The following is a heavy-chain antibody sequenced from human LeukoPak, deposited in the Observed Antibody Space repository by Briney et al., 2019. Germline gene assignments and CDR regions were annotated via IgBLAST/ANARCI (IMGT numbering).Heavy chain of an antibody. Sequence: GASVRDSCQASGYKFTGYYMHWVRQAPGQGLDWMGWINPNSGDSHHAQKFQGRVTMTRDTSISTDYMELSRLRSDDTAVYYCAREIGGILVFDYWGQGTLVTVSS. CDR1: GYKFTGYY. D-gene: IGHD5-18*01. V-gene: IGHV1-2*02. CDR2: INPNSGDS. J-gene: IGHJ4*02. CDR3: AREIGGILVFDY.